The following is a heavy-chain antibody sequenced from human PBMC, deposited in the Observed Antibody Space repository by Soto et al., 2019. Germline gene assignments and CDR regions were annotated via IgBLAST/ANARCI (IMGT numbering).Heavy chain of an antibody. CDR3: AREYYYDSSGFDY. CDR1: GVSISSGGYY. Sequence: SETLSLTCTVSGVSISSGGYYWTWIRQHPQKGLEWIGHIYYSGSTYYNPSLKSRVTISVDTSKNQFSLKLSSVTVADTAVYYCAREYYYDSSGFDYWGQGTLVT. CDR2: IYYSGST. D-gene: IGHD3-22*01. V-gene: IGHV4-31*03. J-gene: IGHJ4*02.